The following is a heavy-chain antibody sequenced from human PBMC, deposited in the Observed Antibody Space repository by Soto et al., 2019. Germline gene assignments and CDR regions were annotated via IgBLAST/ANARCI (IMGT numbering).Heavy chain of an antibody. CDR3: ARDDRVYGASGVKFDS. Sequence: QVQLVQSGAEVKKPGASVKVSCKASGYTFIDYGFSWVRQAPGQGLEWMGWISAYNGNTRNAQKFQGRLTMTRETSTSTAYMELRRLRSDDTAVYYCARDDRVYGASGVKFDSWGQGTLVTVSS. CDR1: GYTFIDYG. J-gene: IGHJ4*02. CDR2: ISAYNGNT. V-gene: IGHV1-18*01. D-gene: IGHD4-17*01.